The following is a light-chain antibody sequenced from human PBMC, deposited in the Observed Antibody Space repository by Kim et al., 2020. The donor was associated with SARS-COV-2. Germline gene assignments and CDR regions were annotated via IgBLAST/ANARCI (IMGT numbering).Light chain of an antibody. J-gene: IGLJ1*01. CDR2: DVS. V-gene: IGLV2-14*04. Sequence: GQSITISCTGSSRDVGGYNFVSWYQQHPGKAPKLMIYDVSKRPSGVSNRFSGSKSGKTASLTISGLQAEDEADYYCCSYTTSSTYVFGTGTKVTVL. CDR3: CSYTTSSTYV. CDR1: SRDVGGYNF.